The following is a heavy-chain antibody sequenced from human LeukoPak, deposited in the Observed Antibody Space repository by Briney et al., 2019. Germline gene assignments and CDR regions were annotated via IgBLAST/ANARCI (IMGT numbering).Heavy chain of an antibody. Sequence: QSGGSLRLSCAASGFTVSSNYMSWVRQAPGKGLEWVSVIYSGGSTYYADSVKGRFTISRDNSKNTLYLQMNSLRAEDTAVYYCAKDFERRTWGGSWFDTWGQGTLVTVSS. V-gene: IGHV3-53*01. J-gene: IGHJ5*02. CDR1: GFTVSSNY. CDR2: IYSGGST. D-gene: IGHD3-10*01. CDR3: AKDFERRTWGGSWFDT.